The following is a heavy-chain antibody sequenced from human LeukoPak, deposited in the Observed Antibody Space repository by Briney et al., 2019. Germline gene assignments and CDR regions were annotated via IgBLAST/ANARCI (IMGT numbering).Heavy chain of an antibody. Sequence: PSETLSLTCTVSGGSTTGYHWNWVRQPPGKGLEWIGNIYYTGSTKYNASLQSRVTISVDTSKNQFSLKLSSVTAADTAVYYCACLSPRYRGGYWGQGTLVTVSS. V-gene: IGHV4-59*12. D-gene: IGHD3-10*01. CDR3: ACLSPRYRGGY. CDR1: GGSTTGYH. J-gene: IGHJ4*02. CDR2: IYYTGST.